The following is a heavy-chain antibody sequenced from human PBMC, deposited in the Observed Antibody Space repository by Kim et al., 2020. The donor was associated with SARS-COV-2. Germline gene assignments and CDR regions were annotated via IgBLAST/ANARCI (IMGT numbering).Heavy chain of an antibody. CDR1: GYSFTSYW. CDR2: IYPGDSDT. J-gene: IGHJ5*02. Sequence: GESLKISCKGSGYSFTSYWIGWVRQMPGKGLEWMGIIYPGDSDTRYSPSFQGQVTISADKSISTAHLQWSSLKASDTAMYYCARRRPVDYYGSGSYYPQSNWFDPWGQGTLVTVSS. D-gene: IGHD3-10*01. V-gene: IGHV5-51*01. CDR3: ARRRPVDYYGSGSYYPQSNWFDP.